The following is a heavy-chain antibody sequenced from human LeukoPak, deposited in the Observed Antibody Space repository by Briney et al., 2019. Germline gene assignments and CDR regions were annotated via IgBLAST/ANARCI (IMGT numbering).Heavy chain of an antibody. Sequence: PSETLSLTCTVSGGSISYYYWNWIRQPPGKGLEWIGYIYYSGSTNYNPSLKSRVTISVDTSKNQFSLKLSSVTAADTAVYYCARGMITFGGVIALWGQGTLVTVSS. CDR2: IYYSGST. CDR3: ARGMITFGGVIAL. D-gene: IGHD3-16*02. V-gene: IGHV4-59*08. CDR1: GGSISYYY. J-gene: IGHJ4*02.